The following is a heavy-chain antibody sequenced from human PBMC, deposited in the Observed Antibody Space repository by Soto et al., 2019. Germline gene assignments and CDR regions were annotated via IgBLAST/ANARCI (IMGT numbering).Heavy chain of an antibody. J-gene: IGHJ4*02. CDR1: GYSISSGYY. Sequence: ASETLSLTCAVSGYSISSGYYWGWIRQPPGKGLEWIGSIYHSGSTYYNPSLKSRVTISVDTSKNQFSLKLSSVTAADTAVYYCARDLDYSNPIGDYWGQGTLVTVSS. V-gene: IGHV4-38-2*02. D-gene: IGHD4-4*01. CDR2: IYHSGST. CDR3: ARDLDYSNPIGDY.